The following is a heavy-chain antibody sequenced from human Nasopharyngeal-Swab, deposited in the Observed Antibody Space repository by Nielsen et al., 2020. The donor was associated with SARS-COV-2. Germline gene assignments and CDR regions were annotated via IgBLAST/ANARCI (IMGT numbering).Heavy chain of an antibody. CDR3: ARSAHITMVRGVMVHYYYGMDV. J-gene: IGHJ6*02. CDR2: IYYSGST. CDR1: GGSISSGGYY. V-gene: IGHV4-31*03. Sequence: SETLSLTCTVSGGSISSGGYYWSWIRQHPGKGLDWIGYIYYSGSTYYNPSLKSRVTISVDTSKNQFSLKLSSVTAADTAVYYCARSAHITMVRGVMVHYYYGMDVWGQGTTVTVSS. D-gene: IGHD3-10*01.